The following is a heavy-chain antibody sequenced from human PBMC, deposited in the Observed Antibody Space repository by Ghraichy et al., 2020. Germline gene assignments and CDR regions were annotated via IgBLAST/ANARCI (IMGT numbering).Heavy chain of an antibody. CDR2: IYYSGST. CDR1: GGSIRSSSFY. D-gene: IGHD3-22*01. CDR3: ARDSSGYYGTPLYFDY. J-gene: IGHJ4*02. V-gene: IGHV4-39*07. Sequence: SETLSLTCTVSGGSIRSSSFYWGWIRQPPGKGLEWIGSIYYSGSTYYNPSLKSRVTISVDTSKNQFSLKLSSVTAADTAVYYCARDSSGYYGTPLYFDYWGQGTLVTVSS.